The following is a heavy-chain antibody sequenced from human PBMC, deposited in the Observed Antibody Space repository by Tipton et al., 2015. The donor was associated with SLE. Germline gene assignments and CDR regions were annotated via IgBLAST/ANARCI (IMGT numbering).Heavy chain of an antibody. Sequence: TLSLTCTVSGGSISSHYWSWIRQPPGKGLEWIGYIHSSGSTNYNSSLVSRVTISIDTSRNQFSLKLTSVTAADTAVYYCARSDGGYWGQGTLVTVSS. D-gene: IGHD3-16*01. V-gene: IGHV4-59*11. CDR3: ARSDGGY. J-gene: IGHJ4*02. CDR2: IHSSGST. CDR1: GGSISSHY.